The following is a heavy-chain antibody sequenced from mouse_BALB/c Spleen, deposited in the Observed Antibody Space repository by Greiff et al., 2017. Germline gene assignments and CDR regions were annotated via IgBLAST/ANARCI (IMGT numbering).Heavy chain of an antibody. V-gene: IGHV2-6-7*01. Sequence: VKLVESGPGLVAPSQSLSITCTVSGFSLTGYGVNWVRQPPGKGLEWLGMIWGDGSTDYNSALKSRLSISKDNSKSQVFLKMNSLQTDDTARYYCARDRRYDGVYYAMDYWGQGTSVTVSS. CDR2: IWGDGST. D-gene: IGHD2-14*01. J-gene: IGHJ4*01. CDR1: GFSLTGYG. CDR3: ARDRRYDGVYYAMDY.